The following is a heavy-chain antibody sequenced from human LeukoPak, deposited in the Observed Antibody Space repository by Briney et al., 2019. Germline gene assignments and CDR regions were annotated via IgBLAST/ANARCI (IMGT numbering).Heavy chain of an antibody. Sequence: GASVKVSCKASGYTFTGYYMHWLRQAPGQGLEWMGWINPNSGGTNYAQKFQGRVTLTRDTSISTAYMELSRLRSDDTAVYYWARDLRLGGFDPWGQGTLVTVSS. CDR2: INPNSGGT. CDR1: GYTFTGYY. V-gene: IGHV1-2*02. CDR3: ARDLRLGGFDP. J-gene: IGHJ5*02. D-gene: IGHD3-22*01.